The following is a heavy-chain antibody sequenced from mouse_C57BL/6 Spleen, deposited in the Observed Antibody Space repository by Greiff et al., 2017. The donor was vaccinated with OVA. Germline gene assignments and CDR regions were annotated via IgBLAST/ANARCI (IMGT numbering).Heavy chain of an antibody. J-gene: IGHJ2*01. CDR1: GYTFTSYW. CDR3: ARNGNYPYYFDY. Sequence: QVQLQQPGTELVKPGASVKLSCKASGYTFTSYWMHWVKQRPGQGLEWIGNINPSNGGTNYNEKFKSKATLTVDKSSRTAYMQLSSLTSEDSAVYFCARNGNYPYYFDYWGQGTTLTVSS. CDR2: INPSNGGT. D-gene: IGHD2-1*01. V-gene: IGHV1-53*01.